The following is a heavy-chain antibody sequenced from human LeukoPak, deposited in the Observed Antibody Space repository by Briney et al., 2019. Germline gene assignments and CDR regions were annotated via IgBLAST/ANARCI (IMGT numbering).Heavy chain of an antibody. J-gene: IGHJ4*02. D-gene: IGHD3-10*01. CDR3: ARDSHYYGSGSSIDY. V-gene: IGHV3-30-3*01. CDR1: GFTFSSYA. CDR2: ISYDGSNK. Sequence: GGSLRLSCAASGFTFSSYAMHWVRQAPGKGLEWVAVISYDGSNKYYADSVKGRFTISRDNSKNTLYLQMNSLRAEDTAVYYCARDSHYYGSGSSIDYWGQGTLVTVSS.